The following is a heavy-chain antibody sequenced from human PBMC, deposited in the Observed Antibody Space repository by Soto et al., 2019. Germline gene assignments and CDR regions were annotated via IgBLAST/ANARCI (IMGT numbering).Heavy chain of an antibody. CDR3: AREQYAHYFDY. Sequence: ASVKVSCKASGYTFTSYGISWVRQAPGQGLEWMGWISAYNGNTNYAQKLQGRVTMTTDTSTSTAHMELRSLRSDDTAVYYCAREQYAHYFDYWGQGTLVTVSS. CDR1: GYTFTSYG. CDR2: ISAYNGNT. J-gene: IGHJ4*02. D-gene: IGHD2-2*01. V-gene: IGHV1-18*01.